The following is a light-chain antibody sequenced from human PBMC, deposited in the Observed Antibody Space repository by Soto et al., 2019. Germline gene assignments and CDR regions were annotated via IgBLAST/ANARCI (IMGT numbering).Light chain of an antibody. CDR1: SSNIGTNT. J-gene: IGLJ2*01. CDR3: AAWDDSLNGPL. V-gene: IGLV1-44*01. Sequence: QSVLTQPPSVSGTPGQRVTISCSGSSSNIGTNTVNWYQQLPGTAPKLLIYNNNHRPSGVLDRFSGSKSGTSASLAISGLQSEDEADYYCAAWDDSLNGPLFGGGTKLTVL. CDR2: NNN.